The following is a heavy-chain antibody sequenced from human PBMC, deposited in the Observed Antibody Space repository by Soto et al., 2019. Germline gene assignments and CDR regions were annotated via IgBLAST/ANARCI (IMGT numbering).Heavy chain of an antibody. J-gene: IGHJ4*02. CDR1: GGSISSSNW. Sequence: QVQLQESGPGLVKPSGTLSLTCAVSGGSISSSNWWSWDRQPPGKGLEWIGEIYHSGSTNYNPSLKSRVTISVDTSKNQFSLKLSSVTAADTAVYYCASLALIGARDYWGQGTLVTVSS. V-gene: IGHV4-4*02. CDR2: IYHSGST. D-gene: IGHD3-22*01. CDR3: ASLALIGARDY.